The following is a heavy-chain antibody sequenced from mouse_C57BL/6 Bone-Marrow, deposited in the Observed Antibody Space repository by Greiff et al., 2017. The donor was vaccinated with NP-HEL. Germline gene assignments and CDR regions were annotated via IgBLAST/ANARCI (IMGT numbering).Heavy chain of an antibody. CDR2: IDPENGDT. Sequence: DVQLQESGAELVRPGASVKLSCTASGFNIKDDYMHWVKQRPEQGLEWIGWIDPENGDTEYASKFQGKATITADTSSNTAYLQLSSLTSEDTAVYYCTTEIHWYFDVWGTGTTVTVSS. J-gene: IGHJ1*03. CDR3: TTEIHWYFDV. CDR1: GFNIKDDY. V-gene: IGHV14-4*01.